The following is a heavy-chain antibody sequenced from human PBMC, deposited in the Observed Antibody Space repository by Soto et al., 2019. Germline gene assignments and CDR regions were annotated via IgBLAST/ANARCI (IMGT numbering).Heavy chain of an antibody. CDR3: ARGWRRVWSGYGTYYYYGMDV. J-gene: IGHJ6*02. CDR2: IYSGGST. Sequence: GGSRRLSCAASGFTVSSNYMIWVRQAPGKGLEWVSVIYSGGSTYYADSVKGRFTISRDNSKNTPYLQMNSLRAEDTAVYYCARGWRRVWSGYGTYYYYGMDVWGQGTTVTVSS. V-gene: IGHV3-53*01. CDR1: GFTVSSNY. D-gene: IGHD3-3*01.